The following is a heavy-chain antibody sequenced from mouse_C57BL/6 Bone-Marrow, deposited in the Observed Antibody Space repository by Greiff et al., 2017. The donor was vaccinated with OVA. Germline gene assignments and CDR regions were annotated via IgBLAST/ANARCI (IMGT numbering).Heavy chain of an antibody. V-gene: IGHV1-55*01. CDR2: IYPGSGST. CDR3: ARVLYYYGSSYDWYVDV. J-gene: IGHJ1*03. D-gene: IGHD1-1*01. Sequence: VQLQQPGAELVKPGASVKMSCKASGYTFTSYWITWVKQRPGQGLEWIGDIYPGSGSTNYIEKFKSKATLTVDTSSSTAYMQLSSLTSEDSAVYYCARVLYYYGSSYDWYVDVWGTGTTVTVSS. CDR1: GYTFTSYW.